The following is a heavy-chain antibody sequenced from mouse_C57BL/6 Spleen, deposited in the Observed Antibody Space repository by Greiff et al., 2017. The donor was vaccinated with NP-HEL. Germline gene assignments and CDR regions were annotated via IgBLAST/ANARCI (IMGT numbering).Heavy chain of an antibody. J-gene: IGHJ2*01. CDR3: ARKNSVYSNYYFDY. D-gene: IGHD2-5*01. V-gene: IGHV1-55*01. CDR2: IYPGSGST. CDR1: GYTFTSYW. Sequence: VQLQQPGAELVKPGASVKMSCKASGYTFTSYWITWVKQRPGQGLEWIGDIYPGSGSTNYNEKFKSKATLTVDTSSSTAYMQLSSLTSEDSAVYYCARKNSVYSNYYFDYWGQGTTLTVSS.